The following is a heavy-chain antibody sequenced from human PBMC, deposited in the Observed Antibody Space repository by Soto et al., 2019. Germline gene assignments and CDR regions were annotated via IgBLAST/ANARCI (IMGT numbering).Heavy chain of an antibody. D-gene: IGHD3-3*01. Sequence: GGSLRLSCAASGFTFSSYAMHWVRQAPGKGLEWVAVISYDGSNKYYADSVKGRFTISRDNSKNTLYLQMNSLRAEDTAVYYCARDQWGGDFWSGLDYWGQGTLVTVSS. J-gene: IGHJ4*02. CDR1: GFTFSSYA. V-gene: IGHV3-30-3*01. CDR2: ISYDGSNK. CDR3: ARDQWGGDFWSGLDY.